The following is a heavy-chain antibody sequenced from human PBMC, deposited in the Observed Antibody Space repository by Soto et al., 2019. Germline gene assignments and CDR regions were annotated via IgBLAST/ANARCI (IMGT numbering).Heavy chain of an antibody. D-gene: IGHD1-26*01. Sequence: QVQLVESGGGLVKPGGSLRLSCAASGFTFSDYYMNWVRQAPGKGLEWVAYISASSITIFYGDSVKGRFTISRDNAKKSLSLQMDSLRAEDTGVYYCARRGGSPSHYFFYAMDVWGQGTTVTFS. V-gene: IGHV3-11*01. CDR2: ISASSITI. CDR1: GFTFSDYY. J-gene: IGHJ6*02. CDR3: ARRGGSPSHYFFYAMDV.